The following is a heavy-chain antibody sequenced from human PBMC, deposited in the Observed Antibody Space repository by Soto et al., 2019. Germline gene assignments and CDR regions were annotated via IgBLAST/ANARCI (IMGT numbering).Heavy chain of an antibody. J-gene: IGHJ4*02. D-gene: IGHD4-17*01. Sequence: WVRQAPGKGLEWVSAIIGSGGSTYYADSVKGRFTISRDNSKNTLYLQMNSLRAEDTAVYYCATSLDYGDYVFDYWGQGTLVTVS. V-gene: IGHV3-23*01. CDR3: ATSLDYGDYVFDY. CDR2: IIGSGGST.